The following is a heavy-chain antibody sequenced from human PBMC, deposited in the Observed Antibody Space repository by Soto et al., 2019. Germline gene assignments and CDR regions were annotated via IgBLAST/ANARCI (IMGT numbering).Heavy chain of an antibody. D-gene: IGHD5-12*01. Sequence: GGSLRLSCAASGFTFSSYGMHWVRQAPGKGLEWVAVISYDGSNKYYADSVKGRFTISRDNSKSTLYLQMNSLRAEDTAVYYCAKDSGYDEGDYYYGMDVWGQGTMVTVSS. J-gene: IGHJ6*02. CDR2: ISYDGSNK. CDR1: GFTFSSYG. V-gene: IGHV3-30*18. CDR3: AKDSGYDEGDYYYGMDV.